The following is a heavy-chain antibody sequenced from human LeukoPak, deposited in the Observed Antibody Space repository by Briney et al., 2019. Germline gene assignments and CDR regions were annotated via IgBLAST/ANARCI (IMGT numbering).Heavy chain of an antibody. D-gene: IGHD3-22*01. Sequence: GGSLRLSCAASGFTFSSYWMHWVRQAPGKGLVWXXXXXXDGSSTXXADSVKGRLTISRDNAKNTLYLHMSSLRAEDTAVYYCIRSVYDGSGYYRVLEYWGQGTLVTVSS. V-gene: IGHV3-74*01. J-gene: IGHJ4*02. CDR2: XXXDGSST. CDR3: IRSVYDGSGYYRVLEY. CDR1: GFTFSSYW.